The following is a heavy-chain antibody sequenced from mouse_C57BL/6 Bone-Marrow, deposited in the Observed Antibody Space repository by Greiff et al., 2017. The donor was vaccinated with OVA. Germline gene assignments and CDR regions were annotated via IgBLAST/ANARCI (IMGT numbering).Heavy chain of an antibody. CDR2: IDPSDSYT. CDR1: GYTFTSYW. D-gene: IGHD2-14*01. J-gene: IGHJ1*03. CDR3: ARGGYSGPWYFAV. V-gene: IGHV1-50*01. Sequence: QVQLQQPGAELVKPGASVKLSCKASGYTFTSYWMQWVKQRPGQGLEWIGEIDPSDSYTNYNQKFKGKATLTVDKSYSTAYMQLSRLTSVDSAVYYCARGGYSGPWYFAVWGTGTTVTVS.